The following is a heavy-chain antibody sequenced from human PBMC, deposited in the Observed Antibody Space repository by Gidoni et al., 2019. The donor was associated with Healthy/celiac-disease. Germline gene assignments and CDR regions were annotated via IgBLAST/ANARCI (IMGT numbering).Heavy chain of an antibody. Sequence: QVQLVESGGGVVQPGRSLRLSCAASGFTFSSSGMHWVRQAPGKGLEWVAVIWYDGSNKYYADSVKGRFTSSRDNSKNTRYLQMNSRRAEDTAVYYCARESDDILTGYYMHDAFDIWGQGTMVTVSS. V-gene: IGHV3-33*01. D-gene: IGHD3-9*01. CDR2: IWYDGSNK. CDR1: GFTFSSSG. CDR3: ARESDDILTGYYMHDAFDI. J-gene: IGHJ3*02.